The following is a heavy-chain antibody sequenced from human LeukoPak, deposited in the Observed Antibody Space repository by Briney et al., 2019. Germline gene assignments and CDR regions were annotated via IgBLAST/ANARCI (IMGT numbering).Heavy chain of an antibody. CDR2: IKSKTDGGTT. CDR1: GFTFSNAW. Sequence: GGSLRLSCAASGFTFSNAWMSWVRQAPGKGLEWVGRIKSKTDGGTTDYAAPVKGRFTTSRDDSKNTLYLQMNSLKTEDTAVYYCTTGGYNWNYGRDSWGQGTLVTVSS. CDR3: TTGGYNWNYGRDS. D-gene: IGHD1-7*01. V-gene: IGHV3-15*01. J-gene: IGHJ5*01.